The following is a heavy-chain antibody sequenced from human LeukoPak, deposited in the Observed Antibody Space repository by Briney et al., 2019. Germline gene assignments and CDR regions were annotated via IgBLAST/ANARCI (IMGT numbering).Heavy chain of an antibody. Sequence: SETLSLTCTVSGDSINTNIYYWGWIRQPPGKGLEWIGHVYYSGSTYSSPSLKGRVTILLDTSNNHFSLRLSSVTAADTAVYYCARVSSTNFYDNRGWFDPWGRGTLVTVSS. CDR2: VYYSGST. J-gene: IGHJ5*02. V-gene: IGHV4-39*07. D-gene: IGHD3-22*01. CDR3: ARVSSTNFYDNRGWFDP. CDR1: GDSINTNIYY.